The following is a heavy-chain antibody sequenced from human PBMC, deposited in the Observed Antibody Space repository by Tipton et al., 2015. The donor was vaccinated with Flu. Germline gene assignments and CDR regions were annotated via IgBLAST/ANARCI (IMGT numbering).Heavy chain of an antibody. D-gene: IGHD2-2*01. CDR2: IKQGGDEK. CDR3: ARTRGGYCTSTSCFADYFDF. Sequence: QLVQSGGGLVQPGGSLRLSCAASGFTFKTYWMSWVRQAPGKGLEWVANIKQGGDEKYYVDSVKGRFTISRDNAKNSLYLQMNSLRAEDTAVYYCARTRGGYCTSTSCFADYFDFWGQGTLVTVSS. V-gene: IGHV3-7*01. CDR1: GFTFKTYW. J-gene: IGHJ4*02.